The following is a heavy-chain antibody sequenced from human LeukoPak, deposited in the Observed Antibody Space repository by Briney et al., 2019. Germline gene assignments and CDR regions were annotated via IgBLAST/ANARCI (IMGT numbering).Heavy chain of an antibody. D-gene: IGHD3-10*01. Sequence: KPGGSLRLSCAASGFTFSRYWMSWVRRAQGGGLEWVANIKHDGSQKYYVDSVKGRITISRDNAKNSLYLQMTSLRAEDTAVYYCARDGMGGIKAFDIWGQGTMVTVSS. J-gene: IGHJ3*02. CDR3: ARDGMGGIKAFDI. CDR2: IKHDGSQK. V-gene: IGHV3-7*05. CDR1: GFTFSRYW.